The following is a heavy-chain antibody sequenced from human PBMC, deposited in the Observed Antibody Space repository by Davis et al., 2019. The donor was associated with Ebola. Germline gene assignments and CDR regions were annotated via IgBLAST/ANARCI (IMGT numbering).Heavy chain of an antibody. CDR2: IYYSGST. V-gene: IGHV4-30-4*01. CDR1: GGSISSGDYY. D-gene: IGHD1-26*01. J-gene: IGHJ4*02. CDR3: ARHSGSYLTYYFDY. Sequence: MPSETLSLTCTVSGGSISSGDYYWSWIRQPPGKGLEWIGYIYYSGSTYYNPSLKSRVTISVDTSKNQFSLKLSSVTAADTAVYYCARHSGSYLTYYFDYWGQGTLVTVSS.